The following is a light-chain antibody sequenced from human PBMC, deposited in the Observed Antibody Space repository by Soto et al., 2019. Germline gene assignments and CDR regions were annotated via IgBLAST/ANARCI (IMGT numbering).Light chain of an antibody. CDR1: QSVSSY. V-gene: IGKV3-11*01. Sequence: IVFTQSPGTLSLSPXERDNVSXXASQSVSSYLAWYQQKPGQAPRLLIYDASNRATGIPARFSGSGSGTDFTLTISSLEPEDFAVYYCQQRSNWPITFGQGTRLEIK. CDR3: QQRSNWPIT. CDR2: DAS. J-gene: IGKJ5*01.